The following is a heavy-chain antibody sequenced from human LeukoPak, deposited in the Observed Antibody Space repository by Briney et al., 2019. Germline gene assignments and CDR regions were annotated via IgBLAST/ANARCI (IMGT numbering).Heavy chain of an antibody. Sequence: SVKVSCKASGGTFSSYAISWVRQAPGQGLEWMGGIIPIFGTANYAQTFQGRVTITADKSTSTAYMELSSLRSEDTAVYYCARDYQGVTVGFDPWGQGTLVTVSS. D-gene: IGHD3-10*01. J-gene: IGHJ5*02. CDR2: IIPIFGTA. CDR3: ARDYQGVTVGFDP. CDR1: GGTFSSYA. V-gene: IGHV1-69*06.